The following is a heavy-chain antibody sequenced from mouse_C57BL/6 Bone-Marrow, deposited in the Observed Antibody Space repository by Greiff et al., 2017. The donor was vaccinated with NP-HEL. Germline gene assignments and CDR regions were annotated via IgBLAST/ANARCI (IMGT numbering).Heavy chain of an antibody. CDR3: ARDHYGSSEVNWDWYFDV. J-gene: IGHJ1*03. D-gene: IGHD1-1*01. CDR1: GFTFSDYY. V-gene: IGHV5-16*01. CDR2: INYDGSST. Sequence: EVQRVESEGGLVQPGSSMKLSCTASGFTFSDYYMAWVRQVPEKGLEWVANINYDGSSTYYLDSLKSRFIISRDNAKNILYLQMSSLKSEDTATYYCARDHYGSSEVNWDWYFDVWGTGTTVTVSS.